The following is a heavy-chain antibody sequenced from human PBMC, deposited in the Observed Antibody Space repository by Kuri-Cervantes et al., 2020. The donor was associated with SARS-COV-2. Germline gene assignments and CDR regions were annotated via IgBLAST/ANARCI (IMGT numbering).Heavy chain of an antibody. J-gene: IGHJ4*02. CDR3: AGDDSRLECYFDY. CDR2: IYTSGST. Sequence: GSLRLSCTVSGGSISSYYWSWIRQPAGKGLEWIGLIYTSGSTNYNPSLKSRVTMSVDTSKNQFSLKLSSVTAADTAVYYCAGDDSRLECYFDYWGQGTLVTVSS. CDR1: GGSISSYY. V-gene: IGHV4-4*07. D-gene: IGHD3-22*01.